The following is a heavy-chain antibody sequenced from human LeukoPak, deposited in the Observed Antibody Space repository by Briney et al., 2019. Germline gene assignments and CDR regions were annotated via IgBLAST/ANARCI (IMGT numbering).Heavy chain of an antibody. D-gene: IGHD5-12*01. V-gene: IGHV3-48*04. Sequence: GGSLRLSCAASGFTFIDYSMNWVRQAPGKGLEWISYVGISSGNTKYADSVKGRFTISGDSAKNSVFLQMNSLRVEDTAVYYCARDHRYAFDNWSQGTLVTVSS. CDR2: VGISSGNT. CDR1: GFTFIDYS. CDR3: ARDHRYAFDN. J-gene: IGHJ4*02.